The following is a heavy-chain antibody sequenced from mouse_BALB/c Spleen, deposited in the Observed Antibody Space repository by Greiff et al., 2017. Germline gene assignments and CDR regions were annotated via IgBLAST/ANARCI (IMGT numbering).Heavy chain of an antibody. J-gene: IGHJ4*01. Sequence: QVTLKESGPGILQPSQTLSLTCSFSGFSLSTYGIGVCWIRQPSGKGLEWLAHIWWNDNKYYNTALKIRLTISKDTSNNQVCLKIASVDTADTATYYFSRILTTVESSYAMDDWGQGTSVTVSS. CDR1: GFSLSTYGIG. CDR2: IWWNDNK. V-gene: IGHV8-11*01. CDR3: SRILTTVESSYAMDD. D-gene: IGHD1-1*01.